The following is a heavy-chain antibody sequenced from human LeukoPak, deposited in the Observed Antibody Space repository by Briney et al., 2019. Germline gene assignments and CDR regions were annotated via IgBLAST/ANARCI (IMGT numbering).Heavy chain of an antibody. CDR1: GGSISSYY. V-gene: IGHV4-59*01. Sequence: SKTLSLTCTVSGGSISSYYWSWIRQPPGKGLEWIGYIYYSGSTNYNPSLKSRVTISVDTSKNQFSLKLSSVTAADTAVYYCARYEEMATILDYWGQGTLVTVSS. J-gene: IGHJ4*02. D-gene: IGHD5-24*01. CDR2: IYYSGST. CDR3: ARYEEMATILDY.